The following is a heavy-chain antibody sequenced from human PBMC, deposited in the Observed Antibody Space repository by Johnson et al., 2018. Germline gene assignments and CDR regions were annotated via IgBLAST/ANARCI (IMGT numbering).Heavy chain of an antibody. J-gene: IGHJ4*02. CDR1: GFNFNRYW. CDR2: IKQDGSEK. Sequence: VQLVESGGGLVQPGGSLRLSCAVSGFNFNRYWMSWVRQAPGKGLEWVANIKQDGSEKHYVDSVKGRFTISRDNAKNSLYLKMNSLRAEDTAVYYCGRMIAVGGERYWGQGTLVTVSS. D-gene: IGHD3-16*01. V-gene: IGHV3-7*01. CDR3: GRMIAVGGERY.